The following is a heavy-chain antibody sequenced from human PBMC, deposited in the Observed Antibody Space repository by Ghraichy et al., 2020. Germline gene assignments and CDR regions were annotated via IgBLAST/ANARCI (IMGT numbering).Heavy chain of an antibody. CDR1: GFTFSSYW. CDR2: ISSAGSRT. J-gene: IGHJ4*02. CDR3: ASDLSKVYFDY. D-gene: IGHD4-11*01. V-gene: IGHV3-74*01. Sequence: GGSLRLSCAASGFTFSSYWMHWVRQAPGKGLVWVSRISSAGSRTSYEDSVKGRFTISRDNAKNTLYLQMNSLRAEDTAVYYCASDLSKVYFDYWGQGTLCTVPP.